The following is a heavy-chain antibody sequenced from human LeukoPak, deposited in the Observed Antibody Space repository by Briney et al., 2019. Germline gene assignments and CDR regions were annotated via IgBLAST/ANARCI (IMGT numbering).Heavy chain of an antibody. CDR1: GVSISSGSYY. D-gene: IGHD2-2*01. V-gene: IGHV4-39*07. J-gene: IGHJ4*02. CDR2: INHSGST. Sequence: SETLSLTCTVSGVSISSGSYYWSWIRQPPGKGLEWIGEINHSGSTNYNPSLKSRVTISVDTSKNQFSLKLSSVTAADTAVYYCARGGLGYCSSTSCYATGDFDYWGQGTLVTVSS. CDR3: ARGGLGYCSSTSCYATGDFDY.